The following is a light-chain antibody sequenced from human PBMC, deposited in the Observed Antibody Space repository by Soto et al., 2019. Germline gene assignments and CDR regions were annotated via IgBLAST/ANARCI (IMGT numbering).Light chain of an antibody. Sequence: TQTPLSSPVTLGQPASISCRSSQSLVHSDADTYLSCLQQRPGQPQRLLIYKISNRFCGVPDICSGSGCTTEFPLIISRQQADDFATYYCQYYSSYRTFGQGTKVDIK. J-gene: IGKJ1*01. CDR2: KIS. CDR1: QSLVHSDADTY. CDR3: QYYSSYRT. V-gene: IGKV2-24*01.